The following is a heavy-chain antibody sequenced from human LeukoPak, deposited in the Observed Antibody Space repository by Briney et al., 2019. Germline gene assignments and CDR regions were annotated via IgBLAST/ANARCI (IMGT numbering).Heavy chain of an antibody. Sequence: GGSLRLSCAASGFTFSSYWMSWVRQAPGKGLEWVANIKQDGSEKYYVDSVKGRFTIYRDNTKNSLYLQMNSLRAEDTAVYYCARDGMEEIEYYYDSSGSAGPGAFDIWGQGTMVTVSS. D-gene: IGHD3-22*01. V-gene: IGHV3-7*01. J-gene: IGHJ3*02. CDR2: IKQDGSEK. CDR1: GFTFSSYW. CDR3: ARDGMEEIEYYYDSSGSAGPGAFDI.